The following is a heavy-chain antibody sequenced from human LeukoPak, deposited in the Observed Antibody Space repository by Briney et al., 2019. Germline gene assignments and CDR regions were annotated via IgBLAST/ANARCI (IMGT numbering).Heavy chain of an antibody. CDR2: IYYSGST. CDR3: ARRGGYSYGYQASFDY. J-gene: IGHJ4*02. Sequence: SQTLSLTCTVSGVSISSGGYYWSWIRQHPGKGLEWIGYIYYSGSTYYNPSLKSRVTISVDTSKNQFSLKLSSVTAADTAVYYCARRGGYSYGYQASFDYWGQGTLVTVSS. V-gene: IGHV4-31*03. D-gene: IGHD5-18*01. CDR1: GVSISSGGYY.